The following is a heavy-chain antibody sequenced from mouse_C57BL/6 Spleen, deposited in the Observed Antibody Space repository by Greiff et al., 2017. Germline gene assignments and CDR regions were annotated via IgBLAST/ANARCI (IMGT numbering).Heavy chain of an antibody. CDR2: IYPGSGNT. V-gene: IGHV1-66*01. CDR3: ARQYYYGSSPFGY. J-gene: IGHJ2*01. D-gene: IGHD1-1*01. CDR1: GYSFTSYY. Sequence: VQLQQSGPELVKPGASVKISCKASGYSFTSYYIHWVKQRPGQGLEWIGWIYPGSGNTKYNEKFKGKATLTADTSSSTAYMQLSSLTSEDSAVYYCARQYYYGSSPFGYWGQGTTLTVSS.